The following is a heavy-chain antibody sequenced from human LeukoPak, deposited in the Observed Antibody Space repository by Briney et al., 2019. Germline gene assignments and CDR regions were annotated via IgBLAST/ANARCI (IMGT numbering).Heavy chain of an antibody. D-gene: IGHD5-24*01. CDR2: INHSGST. V-gene: IGHV4-34*01. Sequence: SETLSLTCAVYGGSFSGYYWSWIRQPPGKGLEWIGEINHSGSTNYNPSLKSRVTISVDTSKNQFSLKLSSVTAADTAVYYCASLRRDGYNYYTYYYYYMVIWGKGTTVTVSS. J-gene: IGHJ6*03. CDR1: GGSFSGYY. CDR3: ASLRRDGYNYYTYYYYYMVI.